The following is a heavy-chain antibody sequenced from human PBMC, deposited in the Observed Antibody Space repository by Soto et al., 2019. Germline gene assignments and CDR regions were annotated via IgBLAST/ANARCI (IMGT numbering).Heavy chain of an antibody. CDR3: AIALPGIAATGTGSEYYYYYMDV. D-gene: IGHD6-13*01. CDR1: GGTFSSYT. V-gene: IGHV1-69*02. J-gene: IGHJ6*03. Sequence: SVKVSCKASGGTFSSYTISWVRQAPGQGLEWMGRFIPILGIANYAQKFQGRVTITADKSTSTAYMELSSLRSEATAVYYCAIALPGIAATGTGSEYYYYYMDVWRKGTTVTVSS. CDR2: FIPILGIA.